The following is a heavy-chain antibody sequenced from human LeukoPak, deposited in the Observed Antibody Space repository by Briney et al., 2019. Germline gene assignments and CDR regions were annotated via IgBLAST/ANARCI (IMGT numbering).Heavy chain of an antibody. Sequence: GGSLRLSCAASGFTFSKYWMHWVRQAPGKGLVWVSRIYSDGSGTSYADSVKGRFTISRDNAKNTLFLQMNSLRAEDTAVYYCAKQGLVRGVPPDYWGQGTLVTVSS. CDR1: GFTFSKYW. D-gene: IGHD3-10*01. V-gene: IGHV3-74*01. CDR3: AKQGLVRGVPPDY. J-gene: IGHJ4*02. CDR2: IYSDGSGT.